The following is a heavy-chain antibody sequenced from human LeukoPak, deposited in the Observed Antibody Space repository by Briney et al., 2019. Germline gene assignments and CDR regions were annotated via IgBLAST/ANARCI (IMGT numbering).Heavy chain of an antibody. Sequence: PPETPSLTCTVSGGSLTGHFYSWFRRPPGKGLENIGYIHSSGSTKYKRSYKSRVTVSLERSKNQFTLSLSSVTAADTAVDYCARDPGDTDWYNFDFWGQGILVTVSS. J-gene: IGHJ4*02. D-gene: IGHD3-9*01. V-gene: IGHV4-59*11. CDR3: ARDPGDTDWYNFDF. CDR2: IHSSGST. CDR1: GGSLTGHF.